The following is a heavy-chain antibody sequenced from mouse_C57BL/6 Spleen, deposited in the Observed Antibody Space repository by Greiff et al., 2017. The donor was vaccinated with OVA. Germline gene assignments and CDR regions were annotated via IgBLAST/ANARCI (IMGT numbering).Heavy chain of an antibody. CDR2: INPSTGGT. V-gene: IGHV1-42*01. CDR1: GYSFTGYY. J-gene: IGHJ3*01. D-gene: IGHD2-4*01. CDR3: ARSPYDYAGAWFAY. Sequence: DVKLQESGPELVKPGASVKISCKASGYSFTGYYMNWVQQSPEKSLEWIGAINPSTGGTTYNQKFKAKATLTVDKSSSTAYMQLKSLTSEDSAVYYCARSPYDYAGAWFAYGGQGTLVTVSA.